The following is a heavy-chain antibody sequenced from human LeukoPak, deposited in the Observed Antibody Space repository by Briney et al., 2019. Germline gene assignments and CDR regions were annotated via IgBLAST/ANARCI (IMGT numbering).Heavy chain of an antibody. Sequence: ASETLSLTCTVSGGSISSYSWSWIRQPPGKGLEWIGYIYHSGSTYYNPSLKSRVTISVDRSKNQFSLKLSSVTAADTAVYYCAREGRGYSYQFDYWGQGTLVTVSS. CDR3: AREGRGYSYQFDY. D-gene: IGHD5-18*01. J-gene: IGHJ4*02. V-gene: IGHV4-30-2*01. CDR1: GGSISSYS. CDR2: IYHSGST.